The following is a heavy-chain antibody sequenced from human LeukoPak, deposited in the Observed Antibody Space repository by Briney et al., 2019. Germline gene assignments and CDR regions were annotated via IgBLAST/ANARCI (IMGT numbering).Heavy chain of an antibody. D-gene: IGHD3-22*01. CDR3: ANNYYSGSGSPDY. J-gene: IGHJ4*02. CDR2: INPSGGST. Sequence: ASVKVSCKASGYTFTSYYMHWVREAPGQGLEWMGIINPSGGSTSYAQKFQGRVTMTRDTSTSTVYMELSSVRSEDTAVYYCANNYYSGSGSPDYWGQGTLVTVSS. V-gene: IGHV1-46*01. CDR1: GYTFTSYY.